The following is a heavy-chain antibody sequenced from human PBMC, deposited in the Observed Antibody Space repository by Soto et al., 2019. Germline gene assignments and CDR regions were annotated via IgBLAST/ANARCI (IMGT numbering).Heavy chain of an antibody. D-gene: IGHD6-13*01. V-gene: IGHV3-53*01. Sequence: GGSLRLSCAVSGLTVRRTQMSWVRQAPGKGLQWVSVIYSGGSTYYANAVKGRFTISRDISENKVYLELDKLTVDDTAVYYCARAREKEYSRSIFFDYWGRGTLVTVSS. J-gene: IGHJ4*02. CDR3: ARAREKEYSRSIFFDY. CDR1: GLTVRRTQ. CDR2: IYSGGST.